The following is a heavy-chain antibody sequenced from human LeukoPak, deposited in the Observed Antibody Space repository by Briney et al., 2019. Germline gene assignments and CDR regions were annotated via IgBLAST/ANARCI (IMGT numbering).Heavy chain of an antibody. D-gene: IGHD3-22*01. J-gene: IGHJ4*02. Sequence: GGSLRLSCAASGFTFSDYSMNWVRQAPGKGLEWVSCISSRSSYIYYTDSVKGRFTISRDNAKNSLSLQMNSLRAEDTAVYYCARDLKYYDSSGLDYWGQGTLVTVSS. V-gene: IGHV3-21*01. CDR1: GFTFSDYS. CDR2: ISSRSSYI. CDR3: ARDLKYYDSSGLDY.